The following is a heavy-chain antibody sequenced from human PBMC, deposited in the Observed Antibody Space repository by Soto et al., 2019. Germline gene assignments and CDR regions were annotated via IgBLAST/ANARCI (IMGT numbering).Heavy chain of an antibody. Sequence: GGSLRLSCAASGFTFSSYSMNWVRQAPGKGLEWVSSISSSSSYIYYADSVKGRFTISRDNAKNSLYLQMNSLRAEDTAVYYYARDIVVGTYNWFDPWGQGTLVSVSS. V-gene: IGHV3-21*01. CDR1: GFTFSSYS. CDR3: ARDIVVGTYNWFDP. D-gene: IGHD1-26*01. J-gene: IGHJ5*02. CDR2: ISSSSSYI.